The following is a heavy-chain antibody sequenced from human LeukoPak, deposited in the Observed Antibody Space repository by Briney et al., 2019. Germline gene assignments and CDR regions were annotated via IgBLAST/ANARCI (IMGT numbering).Heavy chain of an antibody. CDR3: AKDRGDYYDSSGLDY. D-gene: IGHD3-22*01. CDR2: ISSFSGTI. J-gene: IGHJ4*02. CDR1: GLTFSFYS. V-gene: IGHV3-48*01. Sequence: GGSLRLSCAASGLTFSFYSMNWVRQAPGKGLEWVSYISSFSGTINYADSVKGRFTISRDNSKNTLYLQMNSLRAEDTAVYYCAKDRGDYYDSSGLDYWGQGTLVTVSS.